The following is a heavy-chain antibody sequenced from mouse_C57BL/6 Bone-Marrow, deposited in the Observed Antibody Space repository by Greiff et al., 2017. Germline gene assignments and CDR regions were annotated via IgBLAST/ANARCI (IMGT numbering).Heavy chain of an antibody. D-gene: IGHD1-1*01. Sequence: QVQLQQPGAELVKPGASVKMSCKASGYTFTSYWITWVKQRPGQGLEWIGDIYPGSGSTNYNEKFKSKATLTVDTASSTAYMQLSSLTSEDAAVYYCARNYGSSPFDYWGQGTTLTVSS. CDR1: GYTFTSYW. J-gene: IGHJ2*01. V-gene: IGHV1-55*01. CDR3: ARNYGSSPFDY. CDR2: IYPGSGST.